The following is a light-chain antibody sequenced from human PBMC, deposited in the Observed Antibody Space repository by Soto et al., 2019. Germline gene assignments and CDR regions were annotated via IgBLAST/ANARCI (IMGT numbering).Light chain of an antibody. CDR3: QQYGSSPFT. V-gene: IGKV3-20*01. Sequence: EIVLTQSPGTLSLSPGERATLACRASQSVSSSYLAWYQQKPGQAPRLLIYGASSRATGIPDRFSGSGSGTDFTLTISRLEPEDLAVYYCQQYGSSPFTFGPGTNVDV. J-gene: IGKJ3*01. CDR1: QSVSSSY. CDR2: GAS.